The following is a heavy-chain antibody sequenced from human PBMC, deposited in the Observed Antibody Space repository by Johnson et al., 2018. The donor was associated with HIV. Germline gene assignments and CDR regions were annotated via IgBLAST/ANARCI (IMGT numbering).Heavy chain of an antibody. Sequence: QVQLVESGGGWVQPGGSLSLSCAASGFTFSDSYMNWIRQAPGKGLEWVSYISGSDGSIWYADSVEGRFTVSRDNAKNSFYLQMNSLRAEDTAVYYCARSVNAGRPFDIWGQGTMVTVSS. J-gene: IGHJ3*02. CDR1: GFTFSDSY. D-gene: IGHD2-8*01. CDR2: ISGSDGSI. CDR3: ARSVNAGRPFDI. V-gene: IGHV3-11*04.